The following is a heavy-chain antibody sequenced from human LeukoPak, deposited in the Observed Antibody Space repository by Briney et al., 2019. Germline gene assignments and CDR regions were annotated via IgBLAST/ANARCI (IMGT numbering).Heavy chain of an antibody. Sequence: SETLSLTXTVSGYSISSGYYWGWIRQPPGKGLEWIGSIYHSGSTYYNPSLKSRVTISVDTSKNQFSLKLSSVTAADTAVYYCARWLERDAFDIWGQGTMVTVSS. CDR3: ARWLERDAFDI. J-gene: IGHJ3*02. CDR1: GYSISSGYY. V-gene: IGHV4-38-2*02. CDR2: IYHSGST. D-gene: IGHD1-1*01.